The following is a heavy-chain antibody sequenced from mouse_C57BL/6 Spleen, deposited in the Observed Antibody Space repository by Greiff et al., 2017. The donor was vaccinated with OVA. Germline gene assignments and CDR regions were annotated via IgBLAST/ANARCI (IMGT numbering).Heavy chain of an antibody. CDR2: IYPGDGDT. Sequence: QVQLQQSGAELVKPGASVKISCKASGYAFSSYWMNWVKQRPGKGLEWIGQIYPGDGDTNYNGKFKGKATMTADKSSSTAYMQLSSLTSEASAVYFCARRSYYYGSTAPWFAYWGQGTLVTVSA. V-gene: IGHV1-80*01. CDR3: ARRSYYYGSTAPWFAY. D-gene: IGHD1-1*01. CDR1: GYAFSSYW. J-gene: IGHJ3*01.